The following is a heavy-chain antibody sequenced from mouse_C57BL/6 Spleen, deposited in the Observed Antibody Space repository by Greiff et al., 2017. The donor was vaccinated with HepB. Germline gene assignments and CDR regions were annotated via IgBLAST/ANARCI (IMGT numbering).Heavy chain of an antibody. J-gene: IGHJ1*03. D-gene: IGHD1-1*01. V-gene: IGHV1-59*01. CDR3: ARSSYYGSSWYFDV. Sequence: QVQLQQPGAELVRPGTSVKLSCKASGYTFTSYWMHWVKQRPGQGLEWIGVIDPSDSYTNYTQKFKGKATLTVDTSSSTAYMQLSSLTSEDSAVYYCARSSYYGSSWYFDVWGTGTTVTVSS. CDR2: IDPSDSYT. CDR1: GYTFTSYW.